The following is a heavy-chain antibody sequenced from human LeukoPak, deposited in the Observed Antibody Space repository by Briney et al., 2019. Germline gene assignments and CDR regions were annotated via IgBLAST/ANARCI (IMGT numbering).Heavy chain of an antibody. CDR1: GFRFRTYS. D-gene: IGHD3-9*01. CDR3: TNQPILAGSIDS. CDR2: ISGGSGVI. J-gene: IGHJ4*02. Sequence: GGSLRLSCTASGFRFRTYSMTWVRQAPGRGLEWVSYISGGSGVIHYADSVTGRFTVSRDNSKNTVYLQMNNLRAEDTALYYCTNQPILAGSIDSWGQGTLVTVSS. V-gene: IGHV3-48*01.